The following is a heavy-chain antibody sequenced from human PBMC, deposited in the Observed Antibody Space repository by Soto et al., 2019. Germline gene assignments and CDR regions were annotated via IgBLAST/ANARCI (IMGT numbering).Heavy chain of an antibody. Sequence: QLQLQESGPGLVKPSETLSLTCTVSGGSISSSSYYWGWIRQPPGKGLEWIGSIYYSGSTYYNPSLKSRVTISVDASKNQFSLKRRSVTAADTAVYYCAGGAGEQLDSVSSELGAFDIWGQGTMVTVSS. CDR2: IYYSGST. CDR1: GGSISSSSYY. V-gene: IGHV4-39*01. D-gene: IGHD6-6*01. J-gene: IGHJ3*02. CDR3: AGGAGEQLDSVSSELGAFDI.